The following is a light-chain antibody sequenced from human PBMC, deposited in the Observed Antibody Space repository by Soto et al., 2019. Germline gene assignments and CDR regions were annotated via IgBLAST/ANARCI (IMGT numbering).Light chain of an antibody. CDR2: GAS. V-gene: IGKV3-20*01. Sequence: EIVLTQSPGTLSLSPGERATLSCRASQSVSSSYLAWYQHKPGQAPRLLIYGASSRATGIPDRFSGSGSGTDFTLTISRLEPEDFAVYYCQQYGSSPQTCGQGTKLEIK. J-gene: IGKJ2*01. CDR3: QQYGSSPQT. CDR1: QSVSSSY.